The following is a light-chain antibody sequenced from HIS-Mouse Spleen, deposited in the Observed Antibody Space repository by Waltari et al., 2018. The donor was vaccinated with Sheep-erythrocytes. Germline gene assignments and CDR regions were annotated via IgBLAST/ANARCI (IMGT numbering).Light chain of an antibody. Sequence: QSALTQPASVSGSPGQSITISCTGTSRDVGGYNYVSWYQQHPGKAPKLMIYEVSNRPSGVSNRFSGSKSGNPASLTISGLQAEDEADYYCSSYTSSSTVVFGGGTKLTVL. J-gene: IGLJ2*01. CDR3: SSYTSSSTVV. V-gene: IGLV2-14*01. CDR1: SRDVGGYNY. CDR2: EVS.